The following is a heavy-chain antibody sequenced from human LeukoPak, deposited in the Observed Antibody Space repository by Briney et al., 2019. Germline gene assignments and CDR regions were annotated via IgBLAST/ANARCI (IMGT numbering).Heavy chain of an antibody. J-gene: IGHJ4*02. D-gene: IGHD3-22*01. V-gene: IGHV4-30-4*08. Sequence: SETLSLTCTVSGGSISSGDCYWSWIRQPPGKGLEWIGYIYYSGSTYYNPSLKSRVSISVDTSKNQFSLKLSSVTAADTAVYYCATSRYYDSSGYGLWGSYYFDYWGQGTLVTVSS. CDR1: GGSISSGDCY. CDR2: IYYSGST. CDR3: ATSRYYDSSGYGLWGSYYFDY.